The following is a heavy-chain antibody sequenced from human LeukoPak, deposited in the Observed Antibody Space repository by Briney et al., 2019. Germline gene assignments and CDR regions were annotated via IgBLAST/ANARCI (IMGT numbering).Heavy chain of an antibody. D-gene: IGHD5-18*01. CDR3: AKNTAMVTSNWFDP. CDR2: INHSGST. Sequence: PSETLSLTCAVYGGSFSGYYWSWIRQPPGKGLEWIGEINHSGSTNYNPSLKSRVTISVDTSKNQFSLKLSSVTAADTAVYYCAKNTAMVTSNWFDPWGQGTLVTVSS. J-gene: IGHJ5*02. V-gene: IGHV4-34*01. CDR1: GGSFSGYY.